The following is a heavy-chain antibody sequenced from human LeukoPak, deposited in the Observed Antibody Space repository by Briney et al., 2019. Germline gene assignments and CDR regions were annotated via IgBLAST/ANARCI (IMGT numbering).Heavy chain of an antibody. CDR3: ARARRPYYYGSGSQNCDY. Sequence: GGSLRLSCAAPGLITDDYAIHWVRQAPGEGLEWVSLISGDGGSTFYADSVKGRFTISRDNAKNSLYLQMNSLRDEDTAVYYCARARRPYYYGSGSQNCDYWGQGTLVTVSS. J-gene: IGHJ4*02. D-gene: IGHD3-10*01. CDR2: ISGDGGST. V-gene: IGHV3-43*02. CDR1: GLITDDYA.